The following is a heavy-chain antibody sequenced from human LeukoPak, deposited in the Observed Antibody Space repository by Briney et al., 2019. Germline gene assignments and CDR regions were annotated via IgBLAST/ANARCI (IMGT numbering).Heavy chain of an antibody. CDR1: GFSFSSYA. J-gene: IGHJ4*02. V-gene: IGHV3-21*01. D-gene: IGHD6-13*01. Sequence: GGSLRLSCAASGFSFSSYAMTWVRQAPGKGLEWVSSFTSMSRTIYYADSVKGRFTISRDDAKKSLYLQMNSLRVEDTAIYYCARQSSGIAATDKIDFWGQGTLVTVSS. CDR2: FTSMSRTI. CDR3: ARQSSGIAATDKIDF.